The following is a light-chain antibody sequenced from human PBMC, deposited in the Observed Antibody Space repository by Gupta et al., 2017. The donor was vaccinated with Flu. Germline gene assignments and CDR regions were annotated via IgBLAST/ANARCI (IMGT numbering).Light chain of an antibody. CDR2: EAT. CDR3: CSYAGSFDYV. CDR1: TTDVGTYNF. J-gene: IGLJ1*01. V-gene: IGLV2-23*01. Sequence: QSGLTQPASVSGSPAQSITISCTGTTTDVGTYNFVSWYQQHPGKAPKVLIYEATHRPSGVSDRFSGSKSGNTASLSISGLQAEDEAQYYCCSYAGSFDYVCGGGTLVTVL.